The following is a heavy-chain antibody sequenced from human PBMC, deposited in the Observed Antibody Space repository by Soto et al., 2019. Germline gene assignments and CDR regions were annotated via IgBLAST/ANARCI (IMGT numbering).Heavy chain of an antibody. J-gene: IGHJ4*02. V-gene: IGHV1-69*12. Sequence: QVQLVQSGAEVKKPGSSVKVSCKASGGTFSSYAISWVRQAPGQGLEWMGGIIPIFGTANYAQKFQGRFTFTAEESRRKAYMDVSSLRSEDTAVYYCARDTRCRNCGGGGGGDWGQGTLVTVSS. CDR1: GGTFSSYA. D-gene: IGHD2-21*01. CDR3: ARDTRCRNCGGGGGGD. CDR2: IIPIFGTA.